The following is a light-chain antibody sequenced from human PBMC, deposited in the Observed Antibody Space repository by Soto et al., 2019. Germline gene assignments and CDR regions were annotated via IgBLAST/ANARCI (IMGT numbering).Light chain of an antibody. CDR1: KLGDKY. CDR3: QAWDSSTAHVV. Sequence: SYELTQPPSVSVSPGQPASITCSGDKLGDKYACWYQQKPGQSPVLVIYQDSKRPSGIPERFSGSNSGNTATLTISGTQAMDEADYYCQAWDSSTAHVVFGGGTKVTVL. J-gene: IGLJ2*01. V-gene: IGLV3-1*01. CDR2: QDS.